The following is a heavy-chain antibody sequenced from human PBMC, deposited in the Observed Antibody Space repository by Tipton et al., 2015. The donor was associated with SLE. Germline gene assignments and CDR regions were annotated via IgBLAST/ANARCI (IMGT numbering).Heavy chain of an antibody. CDR2: IFHSGTT. CDR1: GDSMNSYY. Sequence: TLSLTCTVSGDSMNSYYWGWVRQPTGKGLEWIGHIFHSGTTDYNPSLMSRVTISVDKSRRLFSLNLSSLTAADTAVYFCARDTGILYDGMDVWGQGTTVIVSS. J-gene: IGHJ6*02. CDR3: ARDTGILYDGMDV. V-gene: IGHV4-59*01. D-gene: IGHD2-8*02.